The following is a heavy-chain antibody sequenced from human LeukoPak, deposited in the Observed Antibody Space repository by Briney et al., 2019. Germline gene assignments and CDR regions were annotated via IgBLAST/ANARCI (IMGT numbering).Heavy chain of an antibody. J-gene: IGHJ4*02. Sequence: TGGSLRLSCAASGFTFSSYAMSWVRQAPGKGLEWVSAISGSGGSTYYADSVKGRFTISRDNSKNTLYLQMNSLRAEDTAVYYCAKAWSTRQIVATIRGGYWGQGTLVTFSS. V-gene: IGHV3-23*01. CDR3: AKAWSTRQIVATIRGGY. CDR1: GFTFSSYA. CDR2: ISGSGGST. D-gene: IGHD5-12*01.